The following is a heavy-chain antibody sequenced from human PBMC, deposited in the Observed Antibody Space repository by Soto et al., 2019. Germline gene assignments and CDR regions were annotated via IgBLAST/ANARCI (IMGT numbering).Heavy chain of an antibody. D-gene: IGHD4-4*01. J-gene: IGHJ6*04. CDR1: GGSISSGGYY. CDR2: IYYSGST. Sequence: SETLSLTCTVSGGSISSGGYYWSWIRQHPGKGLEWIGYIYYSGSTYYNPFLKSRVTISVDTSKNQFSLKLSSVTAADTAVYYCARVGYSNYGAGYYYGMDVWGEGTTVTVSS. V-gene: IGHV4-31*03. CDR3: ARVGYSNYGAGYYYGMDV.